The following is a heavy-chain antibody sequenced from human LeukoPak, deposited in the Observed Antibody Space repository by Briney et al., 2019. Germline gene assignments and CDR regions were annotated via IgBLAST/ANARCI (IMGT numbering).Heavy chain of an antibody. CDR2: ISSSGSTI. V-gene: IGHV3-11*04. CDR1: GFTFSDYN. CDR3: ARDTTYYYDSSGYLDY. J-gene: IGHJ4*02. Sequence: GGSLRLSCAASGFTFSDYNMRWIRQAPGKGLEWVSYISSSGSTIYYADSVKGRFTISRDNAKNSLYLQMNSLRAEDTAVYYCARDTTYYYDSSGYLDYWGQGTLVTVSS. D-gene: IGHD3-22*01.